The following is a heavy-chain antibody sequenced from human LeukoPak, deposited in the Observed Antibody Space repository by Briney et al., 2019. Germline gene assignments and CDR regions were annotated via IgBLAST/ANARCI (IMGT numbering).Heavy chain of an antibody. CDR1: GFTFSSYG. CDR2: IWYDGTNK. CDR3: ARAVGPFDY. Sequence: GGPLRLSCAASGFTFSSYGMHWVRQAPGKALEWVAVIWYDGTNKYYADSVKGRFTISRDNSDNMLYLQMNSLRGDDTGVYFCARAVGPFDYWGQGTLVTVSS. V-gene: IGHV3-33*01. J-gene: IGHJ4*02.